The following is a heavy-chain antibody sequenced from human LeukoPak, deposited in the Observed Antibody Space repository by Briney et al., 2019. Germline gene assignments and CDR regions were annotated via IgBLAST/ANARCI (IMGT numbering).Heavy chain of an antibody. CDR1: GVTFSSYN. Sequence: GGSLRLSCAASGVTFSSYNMNWVRQAPGRGLEWVSSISSSSTYIYYADSVKGRFTISRDNAKNSLYLQMNSLRAEDMAVYYCARDRRLAVAGTGPLDFDYWGQGTLVTVSS. CDR3: ARDRRLAVAGTGPLDFDY. D-gene: IGHD6-19*01. J-gene: IGHJ4*02. CDR2: ISSSSTYI. V-gene: IGHV3-21*01.